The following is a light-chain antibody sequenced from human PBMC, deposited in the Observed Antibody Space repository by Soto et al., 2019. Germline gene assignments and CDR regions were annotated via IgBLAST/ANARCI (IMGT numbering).Light chain of an antibody. V-gene: IGKV1-39*01. CDR3: QQSYTTSIT. Sequence: DLQMTQSHSSLFATVGDRVTITCRASQRISTYLNWYQQKPGKAPKLLIYGASTLQGGVPSRFSGSGSGTDFTLTISSLQPEDFATYYCQQSYTTSITFGQGTPGD. CDR2: GAS. CDR1: QRISTY. J-gene: IGKJ5*01.